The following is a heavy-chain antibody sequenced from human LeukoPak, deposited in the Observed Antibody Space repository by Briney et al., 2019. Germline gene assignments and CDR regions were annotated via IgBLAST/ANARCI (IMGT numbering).Heavy chain of an antibody. CDR3: AKDRYQLLSFLFDY. CDR1: GFTVSSNY. D-gene: IGHD2-2*01. Sequence: GGFLRLSCAASGFTVSSNYMSWVRQAPGKGLEWVAVISYDGSNKYYADSVKGRFTISRDNAKNSLYLQMNSLRAEDTALYYCAKDRYQLLSFLFDYWGQGTLVTVSS. V-gene: IGHV3-30*18. CDR2: ISYDGSNK. J-gene: IGHJ4*02.